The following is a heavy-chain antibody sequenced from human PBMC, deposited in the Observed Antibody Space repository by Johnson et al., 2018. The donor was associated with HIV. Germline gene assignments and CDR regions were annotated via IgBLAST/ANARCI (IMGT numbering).Heavy chain of an antibody. D-gene: IGHD2-8*02. CDR1: GFTFSSYG. CDR3: ARDVLGDGTYPPDAFDI. V-gene: IGHV3-7*05. Sequence: VHLVESGGGVVQPGGSLRLSCAASGFTFSSYGMHWVRQAPGKGLEWVANINQDGSENYYVDSVKGRFTISRDNAKNSLYLQVHSLRVEDTAVYYCARDVLGDGTYPPDAFDIWGQGTMVTVSS. CDR2: INQDGSEN. J-gene: IGHJ3*02.